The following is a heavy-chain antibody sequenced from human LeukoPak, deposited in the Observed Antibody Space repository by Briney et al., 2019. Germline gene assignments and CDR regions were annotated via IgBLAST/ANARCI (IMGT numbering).Heavy chain of an antibody. V-gene: IGHV1-69*06. D-gene: IGHD5-18*01. CDR2: IIPIFGTA. Sequence: ASVKVSCKASGGTFSSYAISWVRQAPGQGLEWMGGIIPIFGTANYAQKFQGRVMITADKSTSTAYMELSSLRSEDTAVYYCARMGIQLTFDYWGQGTLVTVSS. CDR3: ARMGIQLTFDY. CDR1: GGTFSSYA. J-gene: IGHJ4*02.